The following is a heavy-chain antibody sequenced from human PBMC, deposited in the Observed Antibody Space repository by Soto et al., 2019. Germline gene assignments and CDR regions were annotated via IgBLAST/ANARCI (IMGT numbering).Heavy chain of an antibody. J-gene: IGHJ6*02. Sequence: EVQLVESGGGLVQPGGSLRLSCAASGFTFSSYWMHWVRQAPGKGLVWVSRINSDGSSTSYADSVKGRFTISRDNAKNTLYLQMNSLRAEDTAVYYCARAVHGEIFGVVISWAPYGMDVWGQGTTVTVSS. CDR2: INSDGSST. CDR3: ARAVHGEIFGVVISWAPYGMDV. CDR1: GFTFSSYW. V-gene: IGHV3-74*01. D-gene: IGHD3-3*01.